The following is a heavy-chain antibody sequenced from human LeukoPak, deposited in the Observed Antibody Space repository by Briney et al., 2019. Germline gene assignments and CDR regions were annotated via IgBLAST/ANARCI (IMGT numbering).Heavy chain of an antibody. D-gene: IGHD1-26*01. Sequence: PGGSLRLSCAASGFSFSSYAMSWVRQAPGKGLEWVSVIGGGPGNTYYADSVKGRFTISRDNSKNTLYLQMNSLRAEDTAVYYCAREITIVGATAFDYWGQGTLVTVSS. V-gene: IGHV3-23*01. CDR2: IGGGPGNT. J-gene: IGHJ4*02. CDR3: AREITIVGATAFDY. CDR1: GFSFSSYA.